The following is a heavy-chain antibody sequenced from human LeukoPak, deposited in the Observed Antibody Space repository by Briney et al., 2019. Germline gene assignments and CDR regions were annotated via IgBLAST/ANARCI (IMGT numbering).Heavy chain of an antibody. V-gene: IGHV4-31*03. J-gene: IGHJ6*03. CDR3: ARAPKGMTTVRYYYYYYMDV. Sequence: SQTLSLTCTVSSGSITSGGYYWNWIRQHPGKGLEWIGYIYYSGSTFYNPSLKSRVTMSVDTSKNQFSLKLSSVTAADTAVYYCARAPKGMTTVRYYYYYYMDVSGKGTTVTVSS. CDR1: SGSITSGGYY. D-gene: IGHD4-11*01. CDR2: IYYSGST.